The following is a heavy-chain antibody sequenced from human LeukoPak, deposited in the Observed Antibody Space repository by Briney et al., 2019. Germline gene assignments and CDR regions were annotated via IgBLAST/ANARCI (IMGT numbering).Heavy chain of an antibody. J-gene: IGHJ3*02. V-gene: IGHV4-34*01. D-gene: IGHD4-23*01. CDR1: GGSFSSYY. Sequence: SETLSLTCAVYGGSFSSYYWSWIRQPPGKGLEWIGEINHSGSTTYKPSLKSRVTISLDTSKNQFSLKLSSVTAADTAVYYCARDGGWEAFDIWGQGTMVTVSS. CDR3: ARDGGWEAFDI. CDR2: INHSGST.